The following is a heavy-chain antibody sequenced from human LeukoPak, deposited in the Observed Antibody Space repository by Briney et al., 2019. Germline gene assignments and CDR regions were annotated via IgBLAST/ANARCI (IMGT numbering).Heavy chain of an antibody. D-gene: IGHD6-19*01. CDR2: IHSSGST. CDR1: DGYISNYY. J-gene: IGHJ4*02. CDR3: ARVVAGTPYFDY. Sequence: PAETLSLTCSVSDGYISNYYLSWIRQPAGKRLEWIGRIHSSGSTYYTPSLKSRVTISVDTSKNQFSLKLSSVTAADTAVYYCARVVAGTPYFDYWGQGTLVTVSS. V-gene: IGHV4-4*07.